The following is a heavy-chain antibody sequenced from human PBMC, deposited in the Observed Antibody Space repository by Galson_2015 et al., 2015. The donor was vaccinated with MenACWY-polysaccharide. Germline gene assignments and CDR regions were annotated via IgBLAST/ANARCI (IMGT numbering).Heavy chain of an antibody. CDR3: AGALAAAGKLRFDY. Sequence: TLSLTCTVSGGSISSGSYYWSWIRQPAGKGLEWIGRIYTSGSTNYNPSLKSRVTISVDTSKNQFSLKLSSVTAADTAVYYCAGALAAAGKLRFDYWGQGTLVTVSS. D-gene: IGHD6-13*01. CDR2: IYTSGST. V-gene: IGHV4-61*02. CDR1: GGSISSGSYY. J-gene: IGHJ4*02.